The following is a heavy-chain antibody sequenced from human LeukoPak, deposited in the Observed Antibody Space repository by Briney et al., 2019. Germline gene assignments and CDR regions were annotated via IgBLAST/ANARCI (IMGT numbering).Heavy chain of an antibody. V-gene: IGHV3-23*01. CDR3: AKNEGSGLVYYYMDV. J-gene: IGHJ6*03. D-gene: IGHD3-10*01. CDR2: IGDNADRK. Sequence: GGSLRLSCAASGFIFSNYGMTWVRRAPGKGLEWVSTIGDNADRKFYAASVKGRFTISRDNSKNTLYLQMNSLRAEDTAIYYCAKNEGSGLVYYYMDVWGKGTTVTISS. CDR1: GFIFSNYG.